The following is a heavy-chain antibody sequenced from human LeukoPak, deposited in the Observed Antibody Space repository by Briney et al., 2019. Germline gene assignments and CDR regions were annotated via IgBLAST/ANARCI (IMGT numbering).Heavy chain of an antibody. CDR1: GGSISSSSYY. J-gene: IGHJ4*02. Sequence: SETLSLTCTVSGGSISSSSYYWGWIRQPPGKGLEWIGSIYYSGSTYYNPSLKSRVTISVDTSKNQFSLKLSSVTAADTAVCYCARDRSVLLWFGEHHNTFDYWGQGTLVTVSS. CDR3: ARDRSVLLWFGEHHNTFDY. V-gene: IGHV4-39*07. D-gene: IGHD3-10*01. CDR2: IYYSGST.